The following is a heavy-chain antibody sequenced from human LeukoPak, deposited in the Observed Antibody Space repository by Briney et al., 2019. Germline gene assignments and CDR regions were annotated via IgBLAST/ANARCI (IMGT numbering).Heavy chain of an antibody. V-gene: IGHV3-48*03. CDR1: EFTFSTYE. CDR3: VRVSRYSNYWSFDL. D-gene: IGHD5-18*01. CDR2: ISGSGKTI. J-gene: IGHJ2*01. Sequence: GGSLRLSCAASEFTFSTYEMNWVRQAPGKGREWLSHISGSGKTIYYGVSAKGRLTLSRDNAKTSVFLQMNSVRADDTAVYYCVRVSRYSNYWSFDLWGRGALVTVSS.